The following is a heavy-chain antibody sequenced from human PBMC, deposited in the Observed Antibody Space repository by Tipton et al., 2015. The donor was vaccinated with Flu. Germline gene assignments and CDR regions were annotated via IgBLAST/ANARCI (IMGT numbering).Heavy chain of an antibody. D-gene: IGHD4-17*01. Sequence: TLSLTCTVSGGSLSSYFWSWIRQPPGKGLEWIGYIYYTGSTNYNPSLKSRVTISVDTSKNQFSLKLSSVTAADTAVYYCARDRVGDYSGFDPWGQGTLVTVSS. CDR2: IYYTGST. J-gene: IGHJ5*02. V-gene: IGHV4-59*12. CDR1: GGSLSSYF. CDR3: ARDRVGDYSGFDP.